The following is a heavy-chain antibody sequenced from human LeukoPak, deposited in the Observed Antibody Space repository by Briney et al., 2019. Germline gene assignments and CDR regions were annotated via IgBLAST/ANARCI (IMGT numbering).Heavy chain of an antibody. V-gene: IGHV4-34*01. Sequence: SETLSLTCAVYGGSFSGYYWSWIRQPPGKGLEWIGEINHSGSTNYNQSLKSRVTISVDTSKNQFSLKLSSVTAADTAVYYCARGRRTMGKFDYWGQGTLVTVSS. CDR2: INHSGST. CDR3: ARGRRTMGKFDY. D-gene: IGHD4/OR15-4a*01. CDR1: GGSFSGYY. J-gene: IGHJ4*02.